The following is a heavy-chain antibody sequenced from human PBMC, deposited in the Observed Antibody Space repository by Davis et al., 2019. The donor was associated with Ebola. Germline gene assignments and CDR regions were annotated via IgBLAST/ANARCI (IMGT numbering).Heavy chain of an antibody. Sequence: MPSETLSLTCAVYGGSFSGYYWSWIRQPPGKGLEWIGYMYYSGNTYYNPSLKSRVTISVDTSKNQFSLKLSSVTAADTAVYYCARTNIHYYYDSSGYAVAPYYFDYWGQGTLVTVSS. CDR2: MYYSGNT. J-gene: IGHJ4*02. CDR1: GGSFSGYY. V-gene: IGHV4-34*01. CDR3: ARTNIHYYYDSSGYAVAPYYFDY. D-gene: IGHD3-22*01.